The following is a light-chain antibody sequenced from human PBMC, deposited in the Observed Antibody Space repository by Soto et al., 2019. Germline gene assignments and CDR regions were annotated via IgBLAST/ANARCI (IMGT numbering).Light chain of an antibody. V-gene: IGKV4-1*01. Sequence: DIVMTQSPDSLAVSLGERATINCKSSESALYSSSNKNYLAWYQQKPGQPPKLLIYWASTRESGVPDRFSGSGSGTDFTLTISSLQAEDVAVYYCQQYYSTPLTFGGGTKVEIK. J-gene: IGKJ4*01. CDR2: WAS. CDR1: ESALYSSSNKNY. CDR3: QQYYSTPLT.